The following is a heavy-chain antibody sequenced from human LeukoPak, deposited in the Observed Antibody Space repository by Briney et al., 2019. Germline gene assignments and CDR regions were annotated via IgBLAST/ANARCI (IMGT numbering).Heavy chain of an antibody. D-gene: IGHD1-20*01. CDR1: GFTFDDYA. CDR2: ISWNSGSI. CDR3: AKNITEGNTWNVFDI. V-gene: IGHV3-9*01. Sequence: GRSLRLSCAASGFTFDDYAMHWVRQAPGKGLEWVSGISWNSGSIGYADSVKGRFTISRDNAKNSLYLQMNSLRDEDTALYYCAKNITEGNTWNVFDIWGQGTMGTVSS. J-gene: IGHJ3*02.